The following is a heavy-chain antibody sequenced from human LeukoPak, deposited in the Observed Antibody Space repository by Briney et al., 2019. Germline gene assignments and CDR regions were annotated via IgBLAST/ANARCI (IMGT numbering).Heavy chain of an antibody. J-gene: IGHJ5*02. Sequence: PSETLSLTCISGGSISSSSYYWGWIRQPPGKGLEWIGSIYYSGSTYYNPSLKSRVTISVDTSKNQFSLKLSSVTAADTAVYYCATLRGVEPYNWFDPWGQGTLVTVSS. CDR2: IYYSGST. CDR3: ATLRGVEPYNWFDP. D-gene: IGHD3-10*01. V-gene: IGHV4-39*01. CDR1: GGSISSSSYY.